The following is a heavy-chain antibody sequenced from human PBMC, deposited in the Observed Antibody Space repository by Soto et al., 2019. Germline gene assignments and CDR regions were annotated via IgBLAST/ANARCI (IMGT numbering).Heavy chain of an antibody. CDR1: GFSFSNYA. CDR3: AKDLTSYDFWSGPYYMDV. J-gene: IGHJ6*03. D-gene: IGHD3-3*01. CDR2: ISGNGGST. V-gene: IGHV3-23*01. Sequence: GGSLRLSCAASGFSFSNYAMSWVRQAPGKGLEWVSAISGNGGSTYHADSVKGRFTISRDNSKNTLYLQMDSLRAEDTAVYYCAKDLTSYDFWSGPYYMDVWGKGTTVTVSS.